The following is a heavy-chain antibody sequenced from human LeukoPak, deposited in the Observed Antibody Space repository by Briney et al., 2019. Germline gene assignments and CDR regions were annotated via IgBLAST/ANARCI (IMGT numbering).Heavy chain of an antibody. D-gene: IGHD3-9*01. CDR3: ARSKGGNYDILTGYSDY. CDR2: MNPNSGNT. Sequence: GASVKVSCKASGYTFTNYDINWVRQATGQGLEWMGWMNPNSGNTGYAQKFQGRVTMTRNTSISTAYMELSSLRSEDTAVYYCARSKGGNYDILTGYSDYWGQGTLVTVSS. V-gene: IGHV1-8*01. CDR1: GYTFTNYD. J-gene: IGHJ4*02.